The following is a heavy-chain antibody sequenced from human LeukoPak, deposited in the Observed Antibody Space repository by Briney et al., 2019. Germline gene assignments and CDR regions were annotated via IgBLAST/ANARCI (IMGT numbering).Heavy chain of an antibody. CDR2: INPNSGGT. CDR1: GYTFTGYY. V-gene: IGHV1-2*02. CDR3: ARVGLPLYYYDSSGYYPPGNWFDP. Sequence: ASVKVSCKASGYTFTGYYMHWVRQAPGQGHEWMGWINPNSGGTNYAQKFQGRVTMTRDTSLSTAYMELSRLRSDDTAVYYCARVGLPLYYYDSSGYYPPGNWFDPWGQGTLVTVSS. D-gene: IGHD3-22*01. J-gene: IGHJ5*02.